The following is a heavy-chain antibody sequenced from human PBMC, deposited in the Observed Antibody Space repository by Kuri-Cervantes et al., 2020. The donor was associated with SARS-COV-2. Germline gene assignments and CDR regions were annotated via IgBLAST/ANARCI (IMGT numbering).Heavy chain of an antibody. J-gene: IGHJ6*03. CDR3: AREFYDVWSTSYYYYSYYLDV. Sequence: GGPLRLSCAASGFPFRDYYMSWIRQAPGKGLEWVSYISSSGSTIDYADSGKGRVTISRDNAKNTLYLQMNSLRVEDTAMYFCAREFYDVWSTSYYYYSYYLDVWGKGTTVTVSS. CDR1: GFPFRDYY. CDR2: ISSSGSTI. D-gene: IGHD3-3*01. V-gene: IGHV3-11*04.